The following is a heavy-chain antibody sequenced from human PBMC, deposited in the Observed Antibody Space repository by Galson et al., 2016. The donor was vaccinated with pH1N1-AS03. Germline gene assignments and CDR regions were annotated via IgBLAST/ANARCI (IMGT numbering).Heavy chain of an antibody. V-gene: IGHV1-18*04. J-gene: IGHJ4*02. CDR3: ARDLGGVIIKEAY. CDR1: GYTFTSYG. CDR2: ISGDNGNT. Sequence: SVKVSCKASGYTFTSYGISWVRQAPGQGLEWMGWISGDNGNTNYAQKFQGRVTMTTDTSTSTAYMELRSLRSDDTAVFYCARDLGGVIIKEAYWGQGTLVTVSS. D-gene: IGHD3-3*01.